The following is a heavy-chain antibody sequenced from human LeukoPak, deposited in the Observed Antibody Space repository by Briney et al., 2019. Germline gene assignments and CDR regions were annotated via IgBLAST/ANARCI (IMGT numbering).Heavy chain of an antibody. J-gene: IGHJ4*02. CDR1: GFTFSNAW. D-gene: IGHD3-3*01. CDR3: TTDPGSVLRFLEWQNDY. V-gene: IGHV3-15*01. Sequence: GGSLRLSCAASGFTFSNAWMSWVRQAPGKGLEWVGRIKSKTDGGTTDYAAPVKGRFTISRDDSKNTLYLQMNSLKTEDTAVYYCTTDPGSVLRFLEWQNDYWGQGTLVTVSS. CDR2: IKSKTDGGTT.